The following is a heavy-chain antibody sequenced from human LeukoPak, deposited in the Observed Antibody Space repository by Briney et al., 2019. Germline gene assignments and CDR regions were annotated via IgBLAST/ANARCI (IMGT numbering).Heavy chain of an antibody. CDR1: GFTFSSYG. V-gene: IGHV3-33*01. CDR2: IWYDGSNK. Sequence: PGGSLRLSCAASGFTFSSYGMHWVRQAPGKGLEWVAVIWYDGSNKYYADSVKGRFTISRDNSKNTLYLQMNSLRAEDTAVYYCASAYSNYYYGMDVWGQGTTVTVSS. CDR3: ASAYSNYYYGMDV. D-gene: IGHD4-11*01. J-gene: IGHJ6*02.